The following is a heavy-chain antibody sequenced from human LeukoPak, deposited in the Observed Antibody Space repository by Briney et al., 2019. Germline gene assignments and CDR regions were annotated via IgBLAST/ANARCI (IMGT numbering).Heavy chain of an antibody. D-gene: IGHD6-13*01. Sequence: GGSLRLSCAASGFTFSSYAMSWVRQAPGKGLEWVSAISGSGGSTYYADSVKGRFTISRDNSKNTLYLQMNSLRAEDTAVYYCAKLRPYGTTWYGGVVNWGQGTLVTVSS. CDR3: AKLRPYGTTWYGGVVN. CDR1: GFTFSSYA. V-gene: IGHV3-23*01. J-gene: IGHJ4*02. CDR2: ISGSGGST.